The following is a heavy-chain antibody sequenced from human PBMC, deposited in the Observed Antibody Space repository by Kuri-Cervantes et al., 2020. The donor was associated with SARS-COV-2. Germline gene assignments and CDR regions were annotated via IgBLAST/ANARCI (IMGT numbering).Heavy chain of an antibody. D-gene: IGHD1-1*01. V-gene: IGHV1-2*02. J-gene: IGHJ5*02. CDR3: ATTTVLGPTRRSWFDP. CDR1: GGTFSSYA. CDR2: INPNSGGT. Sequence: ASVKVSCKASGGTFSSYAINWVRQAPGQGLEWMGWINPNSGGTNYAQKFQGRVTMTEDTSTDTAYMELSSLRSEDTAVYYCATTTVLGPTRRSWFDPWGQGTLVTVSS.